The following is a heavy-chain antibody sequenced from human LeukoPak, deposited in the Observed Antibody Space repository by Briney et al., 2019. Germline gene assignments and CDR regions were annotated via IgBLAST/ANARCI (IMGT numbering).Heavy chain of an antibody. CDR3: ARVPIVVVPDNWFDP. CDR1: GYTFTSYA. V-gene: IGHV1-3*01. CDR2: INAGNGNT. Sequence: GASVTVSCTASGYTFTSYAMHWVRQAPGQRLEWMGWINAGNGNTKYSQKFQGRVTITRDTSASTAYMELSSLRSEDTAVYYCARVPIVVVPDNWFDPWGQGTLVTVSS. D-gene: IGHD2-2*01. J-gene: IGHJ5*02.